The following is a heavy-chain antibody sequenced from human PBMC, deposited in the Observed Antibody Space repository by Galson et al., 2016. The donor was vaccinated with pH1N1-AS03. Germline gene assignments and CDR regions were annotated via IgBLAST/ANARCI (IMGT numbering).Heavy chain of an antibody. CDR3: AKDPIQYGDYVWYFDY. V-gene: IGHV3-23*01. J-gene: IGHJ4*02. D-gene: IGHD4-17*01. CDR2: ITSRGST. Sequence: SLRLSCAASGFIFSNYAMSWVRQAPGKGLEWVSAITSRGSTYYADSVKGRFTISRDNSKNTLYLKMNSLRAEDTAVYYCAKDPIQYGDYVWYFDYWGQGTLVTVSS. CDR1: GFIFSNYA.